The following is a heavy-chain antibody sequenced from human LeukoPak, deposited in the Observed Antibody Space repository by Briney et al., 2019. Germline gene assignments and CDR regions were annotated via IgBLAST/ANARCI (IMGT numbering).Heavy chain of an antibody. CDR2: INPNSGGT. J-gene: IGHJ5*02. Sequence: ASVKVSCKASGYTFTGYYMHWVRQAPGQGLEWMGWINPNSGGTNYAQKFQGRVTMTRDTSTSTVYMELSSLRSEDTAVYYCARDSFRYCTNGVCYRGWFDPWGQGTLVTVSS. CDR3: ARDSFRYCTNGVCYRGWFDP. V-gene: IGHV1-2*02. D-gene: IGHD2-8*01. CDR1: GYTFTGYY.